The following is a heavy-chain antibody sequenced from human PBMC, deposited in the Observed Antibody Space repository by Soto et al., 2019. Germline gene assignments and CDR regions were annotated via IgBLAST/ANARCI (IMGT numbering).Heavy chain of an antibody. V-gene: IGHV3-15*07. CDR2: IKSKTDGGTT. D-gene: IGHD2-15*01. CDR3: TTYIVVVVAATQS. CDR1: GFTFSNAW. Sequence: GGSLRLSCAASGFTFSNAWMNWVRQAPGKGLEWVGRIKSKTDGGTTDYAAPVKGRFTISRDDSKNTLYLQMNSLKTEDTAVYYCTTYIVVVVAATQSWGQGTLVTVSS. J-gene: IGHJ4*02.